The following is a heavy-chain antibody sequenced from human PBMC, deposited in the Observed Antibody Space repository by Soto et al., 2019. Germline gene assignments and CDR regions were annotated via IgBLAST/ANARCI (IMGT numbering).Heavy chain of an antibody. CDR3: ARSLWSGYPTDPRHYYYYGMDV. CDR2: ISYDGSNK. V-gene: IGHV3-30-3*01. CDR1: GFTFSSYA. Sequence: GGSLRLSCAASGFTFSSYAMHWVRQAPGKGLEWVAVISYDGSNKYYADSVKGRFTISRDNSKNTLYLQMNSLRAEDTAVYYCARSLWSGYPTDPRHYYYYGMDVWGQGTTVTVSS. J-gene: IGHJ6*02. D-gene: IGHD3-3*01.